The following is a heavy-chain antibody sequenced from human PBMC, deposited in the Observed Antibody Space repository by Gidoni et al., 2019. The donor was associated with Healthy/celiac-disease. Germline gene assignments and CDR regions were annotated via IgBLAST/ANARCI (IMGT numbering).Heavy chain of an antibody. V-gene: IGHV4-39*01. CDR2: IYYSGST. D-gene: IGHD4-17*01. Sequence: QLQLQESGPGLVKPSETLSLTCTVSGGSISSSSYYWVWIRQPPGKGLEWIGSIYYSGSTYYNPSLKSRVTISVDTSKNQFSLKLSSVTAADTAVYYCARYKGDYDVYYFDYWGQGTLVTVSS. CDR1: GGSISSSSYY. CDR3: ARYKGDYDVYYFDY. J-gene: IGHJ4*02.